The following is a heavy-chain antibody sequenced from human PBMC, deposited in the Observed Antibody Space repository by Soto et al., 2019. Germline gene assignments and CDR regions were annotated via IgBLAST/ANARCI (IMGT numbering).Heavy chain of an antibody. CDR2: INHSGST. V-gene: IGHV4-34*01. J-gene: IGHJ4*02. CDR3: ARGRKFSQFPPKNFDY. CDR1: GGSFSGYY. Sequence: SETLSLTCAVYGGSFSGYYWSWIRQPPGKGLEWIGEINHSGSTNYNPSLKSRVTISVDTSKNQFSLKLSSVTAADTAVYYCARGRKFSQFPPKNFDYWGQGTLVTVSS.